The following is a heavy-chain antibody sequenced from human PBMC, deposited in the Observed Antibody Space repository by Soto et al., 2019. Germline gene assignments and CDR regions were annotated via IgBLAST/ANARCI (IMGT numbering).Heavy chain of an antibody. CDR2: IYSGGRT. CDR3: AGPAAIPHYYYFGMDV. Sequence: GGSLRLSCAASGFNLSNNYMSWVRQAPGKGLEWVSVIYSGGRTFYADSVKGRFTISRDNSKNTLYLQMNSLRAEDTAVYYCAGPAAIPHYYYFGMDVWGQGTPVTVSS. V-gene: IGHV3-53*01. D-gene: IGHD2-2*02. CDR1: GFNLSNNY. J-gene: IGHJ6*02.